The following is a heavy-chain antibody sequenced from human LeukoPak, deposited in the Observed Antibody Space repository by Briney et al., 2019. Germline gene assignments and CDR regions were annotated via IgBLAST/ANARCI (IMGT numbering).Heavy chain of an antibody. V-gene: IGHV1-18*01. CDR2: ISAYNGNT. CDR3: ARPPLDCSSTSCYGVFDY. Sequence: ASVKVSCKASGYTFTIYGISWVRQAPGQGLEWMGWISAYNGNTNYAQKLQGRVTMTTDTSTSTAYMELRSLRSDDTAVYYCARPPLDCSSTSCYGVFDYWGQGTLVTVSS. CDR1: GYTFTIYG. J-gene: IGHJ4*02. D-gene: IGHD2-2*01.